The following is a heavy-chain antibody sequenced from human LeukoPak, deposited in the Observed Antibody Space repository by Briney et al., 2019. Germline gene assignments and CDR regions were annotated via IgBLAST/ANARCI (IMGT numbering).Heavy chain of an antibody. Sequence: ASVRDSCKASGYPFSAHFLNWVRQAPGQGLEWMGNIDTTTGNPRYAQDFTGRFVFSLDTSVSTAYLQITSLKADDTAAYYCVRGTPTPGMDYWGQGTQVTVSS. CDR2: IDTTTGNP. V-gene: IGHV7-4-1*02. CDR3: VRGTPTPGMDY. D-gene: IGHD3-10*01. CDR1: GYPFSAHF. J-gene: IGHJ4*02.